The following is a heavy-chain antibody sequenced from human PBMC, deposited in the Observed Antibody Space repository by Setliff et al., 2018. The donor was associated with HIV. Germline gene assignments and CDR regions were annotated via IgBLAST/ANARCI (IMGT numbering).Heavy chain of an antibody. J-gene: IGHJ4*02. CDR1: GFTLRSYW. CDR2: INEDGSEK. V-gene: IGHV3-7*01. D-gene: IGHD5-12*01. CDR3: AGVVATSDY. Sequence: GGSLRLSCAASGFTLRSYWLSWVRQAPGKGLEWVASINEDGSEKNYVGSVKGRFTISRDNAKNSLFLQVNSLRAEDTAVYYCAGVVATSDYWGQGTLVTVSS.